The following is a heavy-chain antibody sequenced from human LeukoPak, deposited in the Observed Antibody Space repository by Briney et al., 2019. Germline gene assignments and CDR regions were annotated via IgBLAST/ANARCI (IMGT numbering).Heavy chain of an antibody. CDR3: ARAEGYSSSPRFGYYYYMDV. CDR2: IIPIFGTA. CDR1: GGTFISYA. D-gene: IGHD6-6*01. J-gene: IGHJ6*03. V-gene: IGHV1-69*05. Sequence: ASVKVSCKASGGTFISYAISWVRQAPGQGLEWMGGIIPIFGTANYAQKFQGRVTITTDESTSTAYMELSSLRSEDTAVYYCARAEGYSSSPRFGYYYYMDVWGKGTTVTVSS.